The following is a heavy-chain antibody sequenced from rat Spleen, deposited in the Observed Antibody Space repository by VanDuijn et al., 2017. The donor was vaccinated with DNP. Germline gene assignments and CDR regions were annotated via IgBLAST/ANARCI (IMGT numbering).Heavy chain of an antibody. D-gene: IGHD4-3*01. V-gene: IGHV2-41*01. CDR2: IWKNGAT. Sequence: QVQLKESGPGLIQPSQTLSLTCTVVGFSLTGNSVHWVRQPPGKGLEWMGVIWKNGATRYNSAPKSRLSFSKATSKRQVFLKLNRLQTEDTATYYCARDLIIRDTTSAMDAWGQGTSVTVSS. J-gene: IGHJ4*01. CDR3: ARDLIIRDTTSAMDA. CDR1: GFSLTGNS.